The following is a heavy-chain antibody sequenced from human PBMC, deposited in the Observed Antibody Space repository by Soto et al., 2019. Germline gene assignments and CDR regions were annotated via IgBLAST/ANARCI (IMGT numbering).Heavy chain of an antibody. CDR2: IIPILGIA. CDR1: GGTFSSYT. Sequence: QVQLVQSGAEVKKPGSSGKLSCKASGGTFSSYTISWVRQAPGQGLEWMGRIIPILGIANYAQKFQGRVTITADKSTSTAYMELSSLRSEDTAVYYCARGDLVRGVISPIDYWGQGTLVTVSS. D-gene: IGHD3-10*01. J-gene: IGHJ4*02. CDR3: ARGDLVRGVISPIDY. V-gene: IGHV1-69*02.